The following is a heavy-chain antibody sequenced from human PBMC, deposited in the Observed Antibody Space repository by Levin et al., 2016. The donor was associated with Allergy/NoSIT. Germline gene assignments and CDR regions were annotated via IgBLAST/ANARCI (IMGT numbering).Heavy chain of an antibody. CDR2: INHSGST. D-gene: IGHD3-10*01. V-gene: IGHV4-34*01. CDR3: ARGVERITMVRGVIDHDY. Sequence: WIRQPPGKGLEWIGEINHSGSTNYNPSLKSRVTISVDTSKNQFSLKLSSVTAADTAVYYCARGVERITMVRGVIDHDYWGQGTLVTVSS. J-gene: IGHJ4*02.